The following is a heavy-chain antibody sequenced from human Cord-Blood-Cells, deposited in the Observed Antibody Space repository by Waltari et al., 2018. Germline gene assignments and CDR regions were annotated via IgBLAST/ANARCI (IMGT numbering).Heavy chain of an antibody. J-gene: IGHJ4*02. CDR1: GYTFTSYG. CDR2: ISAYNGNT. D-gene: IGHD3-3*01. Sequence: QVQLVQSGAEVKKPGASVKVSCKASGYTFTSYGISWVRQAPGQGLEWMGWISAYNGNTNYAQKLQGRVTMTTDTSTSTAYMEPRSLRSDDTAVYYCARAYYDFWSGYQDHDYWGQGTLVTVSS. V-gene: IGHV1-18*01. CDR3: ARAYYDFWSGYQDHDY.